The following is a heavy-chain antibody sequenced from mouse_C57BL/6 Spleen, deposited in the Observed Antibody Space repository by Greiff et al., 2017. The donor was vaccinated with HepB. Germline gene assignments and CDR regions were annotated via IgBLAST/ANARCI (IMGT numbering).Heavy chain of an antibody. J-gene: IGHJ4*01. CDR1: GYTFTSYW. CDR3: ARFPEGFYAMDY. Sequence: QVQLQQPGAELVKPGASVKLSCKASGYTFTSYWMHWVKQRPGQGLEWIGMIHPNSGSTNYNEKFKSKATLTVDKSSSTAYMQLSSLTSEDSAVYYCARFPEGFYAMDYWGQGTSVTVSS. V-gene: IGHV1-64*01. CDR2: IHPNSGST.